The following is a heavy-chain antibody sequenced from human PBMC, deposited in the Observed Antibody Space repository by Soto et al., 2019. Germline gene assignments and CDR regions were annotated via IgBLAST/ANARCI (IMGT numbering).Heavy chain of an antibody. J-gene: IGHJ6*02. Sequence: QVQLVESGGGVVQPGRSLRLSCAASGFTFSSYAMHWVRQAPGKGLEWVAVISYDGSNKYYADSVKGRFTISRDNSKNTLYLQMNSLRAEDTAVXXXXRDQTPYYYYGMDVWGQGTTVTVSS. V-gene: IGHV3-30-3*01. CDR2: ISYDGSNK. CDR3: XRDQTPYYYYGMDV. CDR1: GFTFSSYA. D-gene: IGHD2-15*01.